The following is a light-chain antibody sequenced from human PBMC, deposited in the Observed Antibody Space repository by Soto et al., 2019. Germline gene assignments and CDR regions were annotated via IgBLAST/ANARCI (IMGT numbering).Light chain of an antibody. V-gene: IGLV2-14*03. J-gene: IGLJ1*01. CDR3: SSYTSSSTIYV. Sequence: QSVLTQPASVSGSPGQSIAISCTGASIDVGGYNYVSWYQQHPGKAPKLMIYDVASRPSGVSDRFSGSKSGNTASLTISGLQAEDEADYYCSSYTSSSTIYVFGTGTKVTVL. CDR1: SIDVGGYNY. CDR2: DVA.